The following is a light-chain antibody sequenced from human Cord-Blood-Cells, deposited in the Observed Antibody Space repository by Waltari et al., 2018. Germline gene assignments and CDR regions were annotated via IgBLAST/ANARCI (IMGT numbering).Light chain of an antibody. V-gene: IGLV2-11*01. CDR2: DVS. Sequence: QPALTPPRSQSGSPGQSVTISCTGTSSDVCGYNYVSWYQQHRDKAPKLMIYDVSKRPSGVTVRFYGSKSGNTAFLTISGLQAEDEDDYYCCSYADSYTFEVFGGGTKLTVL. J-gene: IGLJ3*02. CDR1: SSDVCGYNY. CDR3: CSYADSYTFEV.